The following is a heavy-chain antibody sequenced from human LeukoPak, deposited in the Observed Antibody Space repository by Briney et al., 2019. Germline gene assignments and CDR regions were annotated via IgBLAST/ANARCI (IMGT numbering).Heavy chain of an antibody. CDR1: GYSISSGYY. J-gene: IGHJ4*02. CDR3: ARAQEIGNRIAAAGTKDY. CDR2: IYHSGST. Sequence: SETLSLTCTVSGYSISSGYYWGWIRQPPGKGLEWIGSIYHSGSTYYNPSLKSRVTISVDTSKNQFSLKLSSVTAADTAVYYCARAQEIGNRIAAAGTKDYWGQGTLVTVSS. V-gene: IGHV4-38-2*02. D-gene: IGHD6-13*01.